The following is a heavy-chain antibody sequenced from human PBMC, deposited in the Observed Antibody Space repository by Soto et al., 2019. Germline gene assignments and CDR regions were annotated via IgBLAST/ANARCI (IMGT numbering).Heavy chain of an antibody. CDR3: AKVAGLIVVVPAASGMDV. CDR2: ISYDGSNK. V-gene: IGHV3-30*18. CDR1: GFTFSSYG. Sequence: GGSLRLSCAASGFTFSSYGMHWVRQAPGKGLEWVAVISYDGSNKYYADSVKGRFTISRDNSKNTLYLQMNSLRAEDTAVYYCAKVAGLIVVVPAASGMDVLGQGTTVTV. D-gene: IGHD2-2*01. J-gene: IGHJ6*02.